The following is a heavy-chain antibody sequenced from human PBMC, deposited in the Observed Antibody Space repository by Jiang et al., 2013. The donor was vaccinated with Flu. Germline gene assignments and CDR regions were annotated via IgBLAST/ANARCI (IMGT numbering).Heavy chain of an antibody. CDR3: ARSRVRGVAGSASYWFDP. D-gene: IGHD3-10*01. CDR1: GYNFINYA. V-gene: IGHV1-3*01. CDR2: INAGNGIA. J-gene: IGHJ5*02. Sequence: SGAEVKKPGASVRVSCTASGYNFINYAIIWVRQAPGQRLDWMGWINAGNGIAKYSQKFQGRLTFTRDKSASTAYMELSSLKSEDTAIYYCARSRVRGVAGSASYWFDPLGPGNPGHRLL.